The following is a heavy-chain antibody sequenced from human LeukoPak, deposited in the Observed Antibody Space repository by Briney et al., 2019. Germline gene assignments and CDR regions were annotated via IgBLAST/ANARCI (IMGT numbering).Heavy chain of an antibody. D-gene: IGHD4-23*01. CDR1: GYTFTSYD. J-gene: IGHJ2*01. CDR3: ARSRYGGPLGYFDL. CDR2: IYTYNDNT. V-gene: IGHV1-18*01. Sequence: ASVKVSFKASGYTFTSYDINWVRQAPGQRLEWMGWIYTYNDNTNYAQRLQDRVTMTTDTSTSTAYMELRSLRSDDTAVYYCARSRYGGPLGYFDLWGRGTLVTVSS.